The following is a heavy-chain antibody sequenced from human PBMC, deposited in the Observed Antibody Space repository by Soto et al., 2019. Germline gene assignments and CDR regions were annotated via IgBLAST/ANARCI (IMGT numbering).Heavy chain of an antibody. CDR1: GFAFNNYG. CDR2: ISKSDYT. J-gene: IGHJ4*02. V-gene: IGHV3-21*01. CDR3: AREDSIIIPAVSDF. Sequence: PGGSLRLSCTVSGFAFNNYGINWVRQAPGKGLEWVSSISKSDYTYYSDSVKGRFAISRDNVKSSVSLQMNTLRVEDTAVYYCAREDSIIIPAVSDFWGQGTLVTVSS. D-gene: IGHD2-2*01.